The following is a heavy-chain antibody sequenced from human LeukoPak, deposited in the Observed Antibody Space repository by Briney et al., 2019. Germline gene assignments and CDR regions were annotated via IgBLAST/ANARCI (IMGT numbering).Heavy chain of an antibody. CDR2: INPNSGGT. CDR1: GYTFTGYY. J-gene: IGHJ4*02. CDR3: ARGSGYYFYFDY. D-gene: IGHD3-22*01. V-gene: IGHV1-2*02. Sequence: ASVKVSCKASGYTFTGYYMHWVRQDPGQGLEWMGWINPNSGGTNYAQKFQGRVTMTRDTSISTAYMELSRLRSDDTAVYYCARGSGYYFYFDYWGQGTLVTVSS.